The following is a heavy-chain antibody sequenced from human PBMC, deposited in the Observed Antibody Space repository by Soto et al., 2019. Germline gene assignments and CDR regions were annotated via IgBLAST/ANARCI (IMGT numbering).Heavy chain of an antibody. J-gene: IGHJ6*02. D-gene: IGHD3-16*02. V-gene: IGHV1-2*02. Sequence: ASVKVSCKASGYTFSGYHIHWVRQAPGQGLEWMGWINPNSGGTGSAQRFQGRLTMTRDTSISTVYMDLSRLRSDDTAIYYCARGGDIERAYYDYGMDVWGQGTKVTVSS. CDR3: ARGGDIERAYYDYGMDV. CDR2: INPNSGGT. CDR1: GYTFSGYH.